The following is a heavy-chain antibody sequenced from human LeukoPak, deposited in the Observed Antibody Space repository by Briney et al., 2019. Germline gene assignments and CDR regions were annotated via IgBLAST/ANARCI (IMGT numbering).Heavy chain of an antibody. Sequence: GGSLRLSCAASGFTFSGSAMHWVRQASGKGLEWVGRIRSKANSYATAYAASVKGRFTISRDDSKNTAYLQMNSLKTEDTAVYYCTRQIYGGYDQDAFDIWGQGTMVTVSS. CDR2: IRSKANSYAT. J-gene: IGHJ3*02. D-gene: IGHD4-17*01. CDR1: GFTFSGSA. CDR3: TRQIYGGYDQDAFDI. V-gene: IGHV3-73*01.